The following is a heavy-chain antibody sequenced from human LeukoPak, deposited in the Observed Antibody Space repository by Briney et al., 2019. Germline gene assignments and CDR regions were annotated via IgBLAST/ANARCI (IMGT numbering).Heavy chain of an antibody. CDR2: IDQYGRAK. Sequence: GGSLRLSCAASAFTFSDYWMSWVRQAPGKGLEWVASIDQYGRAKYYVDSVRGRFTFSRDNTKNSLHLQMNSLRAEDTAVYYCASADSYGSILDYWGQGTRVIDSS. CDR1: AFTFSDYW. V-gene: IGHV3-7*01. D-gene: IGHD5-18*01. CDR3: ASADSYGSILDY. J-gene: IGHJ4*02.